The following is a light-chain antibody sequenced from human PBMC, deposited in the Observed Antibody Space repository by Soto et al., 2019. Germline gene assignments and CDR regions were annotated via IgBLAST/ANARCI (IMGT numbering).Light chain of an antibody. CDR1: QSVSNK. CDR3: QQYNNWPWT. CDR2: DAS. Sequence: EIVMTQSPATLSLSPGERVTLSCRASQSVSNKLVWYQRKPGQAPRLLIYDASTRATAMPGRFSGSGSGTEFTLTISSLQSEDSAVYYCQQYNNWPWTFGQGTKVDNK. V-gene: IGKV3-15*01. J-gene: IGKJ1*01.